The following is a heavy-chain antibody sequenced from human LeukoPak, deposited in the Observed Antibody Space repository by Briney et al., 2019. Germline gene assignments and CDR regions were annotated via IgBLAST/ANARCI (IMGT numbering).Heavy chain of an antibody. V-gene: IGHV4-39*01. D-gene: IGHD3-10*01. CDR1: GGSISSSSYY. J-gene: IGHJ6*03. CDR3: ARPSLGSYSHYYYMDV. Sequence: SETLSLTCTVSGGSISSSSYYWGWIRQPPGKGLEWIGSIYYSGSTYYNPSLKSRVTISVDTSKNQFSLKLSSVTAADTAVYYCARPSLGSYSHYYYMDVWGKGTTVTVSS. CDR2: IYYSGST.